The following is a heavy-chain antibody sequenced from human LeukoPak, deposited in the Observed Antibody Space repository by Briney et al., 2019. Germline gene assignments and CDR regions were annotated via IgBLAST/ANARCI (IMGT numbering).Heavy chain of an antibody. CDR1: GFTFSSYA. CDR3: ATQKIIAVAGLDY. V-gene: IGHV3-23*01. D-gene: IGHD6-19*01. CDR2: ISGSGGST. J-gene: IGHJ4*02. Sequence: GGSLRLSCAASGFTFSSYAMSWVRQAPGKGLEWVSAISGSGGSTYYADSVKGRFTISRDNSKNTLYLQMNSLRAEDTAVYYCATQKIIAVAGLDYWGQGTLVTVSS.